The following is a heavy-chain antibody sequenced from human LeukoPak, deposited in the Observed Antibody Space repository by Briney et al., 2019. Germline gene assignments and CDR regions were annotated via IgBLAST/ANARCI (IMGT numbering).Heavy chain of an antibody. D-gene: IGHD3-10*01. J-gene: IGHJ4*02. Sequence: TGGSLRLSCAVSGFTFSSYSMNWVRQAPGKGLEWVSSISSSSSYIYYADSVKGRFTISRDNAKNSLYLQMNSLRAEDTAVYYCARDAYYGSGNFDYWGQGTLVTVSS. CDR1: GFTFSSYS. CDR3: ARDAYYGSGNFDY. V-gene: IGHV3-21*01. CDR2: ISSSSSYI.